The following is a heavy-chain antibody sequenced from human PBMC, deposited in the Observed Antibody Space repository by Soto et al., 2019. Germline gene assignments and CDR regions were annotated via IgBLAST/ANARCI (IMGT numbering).Heavy chain of an antibody. V-gene: IGHV1-2*04. D-gene: IGHD2-15*01. CDR1: GYTFTGYY. CDR2: INPNSGGT. Sequence: ASVKVSCKASGYTFTGYYMHWVRQAPGQGLEWMGWINPNSGGTNYAQKFQGWVTMPRDTSISTAYMELSRLRSDDTAVYYCARDRGYCSGGSCYWNWFDPWGQGTLVTVSS. CDR3: ARDRGYCSGGSCYWNWFDP. J-gene: IGHJ5*02.